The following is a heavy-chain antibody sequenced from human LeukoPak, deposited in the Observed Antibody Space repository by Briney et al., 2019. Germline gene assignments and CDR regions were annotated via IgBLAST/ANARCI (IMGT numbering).Heavy chain of an antibody. CDR3: ARDSQSVDTFRY. CDR2: ISSSSSYI. D-gene: IGHD5-18*01. V-gene: IGHV3-21*01. Sequence: GGSLRLSRAASGFTFSSYSMNWVRQAPGKGLEWVSSISSSSSYIYYADSVKGRFTISRDNAKNSLYLQMNSLRAEDTAVYYCARDSQSVDTFRYWGQGTLVTVSS. J-gene: IGHJ4*02. CDR1: GFTFSSYS.